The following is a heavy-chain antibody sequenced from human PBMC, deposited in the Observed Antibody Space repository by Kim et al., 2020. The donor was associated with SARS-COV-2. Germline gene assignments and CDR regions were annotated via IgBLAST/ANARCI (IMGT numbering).Heavy chain of an antibody. CDR1: GGSFSGYY. D-gene: IGHD6-13*01. V-gene: IGHV4-34*01. Sequence: SETLSLTCAVYGGSFSGYYWSWIRQPPGKGLEWIGEINHSGSTNYNPSLKSRVTISVDTSKNQFSLKLSSVTAADTAVYYCARNPRYSSSWWPNWFDPWGQGTLVTVSS. CDR3: ARNPRYSSSWWPNWFDP. J-gene: IGHJ5*02. CDR2: INHSGST.